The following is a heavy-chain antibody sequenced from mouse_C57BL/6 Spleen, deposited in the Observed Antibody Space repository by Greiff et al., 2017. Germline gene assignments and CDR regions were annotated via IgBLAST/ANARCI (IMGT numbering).Heavy chain of an antibody. CDR2: LHPSDSDT. Sequence: QVQLQQPGAELVKPGASVKVSCKASGYTFTSYWMHWVKQRPGQGLEWIGRLHPSDSDTNYNQKFKGKATLTVDKSSSTAYMQLSSLTSEDSAVYYCAIPPYGNYESPFAYWGQGTLVTVSA. J-gene: IGHJ3*01. CDR1: GYTFTSYW. CDR3: AIPPYGNYESPFAY. D-gene: IGHD2-1*01. V-gene: IGHV1-74*01.